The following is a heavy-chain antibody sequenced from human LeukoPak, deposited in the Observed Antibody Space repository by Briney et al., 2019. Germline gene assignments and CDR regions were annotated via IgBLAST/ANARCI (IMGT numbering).Heavy chain of an antibody. CDR2: INHSGST. CDR1: GGPFSGYY. CDR3: ARGPWYYYMDV. V-gene: IGHV4-34*01. J-gene: IGHJ6*03. Sequence: SETLSLTCAVYGGPFSGYYWSWIRQPPGKGLEWIGEINHSGSTNYNPSLKSRVTISVDTSKNQFSLKLSSVTAADTAVYYCARGPWYYYMDVWGKGTTVTVSS.